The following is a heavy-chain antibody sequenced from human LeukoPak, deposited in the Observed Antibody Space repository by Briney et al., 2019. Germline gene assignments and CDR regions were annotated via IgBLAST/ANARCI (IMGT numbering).Heavy chain of an antibody. CDR1: GGSFSGYY. V-gene: IGHV4-34*01. CDR2: INHSGST. D-gene: IGHD3-22*01. Sequence: SSETLSLTCAVYGGSFSGYYWSWIRQPPGKGLEWIGEINHSGSTNYNPSLKSRVTISVDTSKNQFSLKLSSVTAADTAVYYCARGTYYYDSSGYFHRNNWFDPWGQGTLVTVSS. CDR3: ARGTYYYDSSGYFHRNNWFDP. J-gene: IGHJ5*02.